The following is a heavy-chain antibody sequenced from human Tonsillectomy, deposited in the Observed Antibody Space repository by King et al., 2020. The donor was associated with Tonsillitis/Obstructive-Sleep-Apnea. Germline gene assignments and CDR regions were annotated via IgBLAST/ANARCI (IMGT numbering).Heavy chain of an antibody. Sequence: VQLQESGPGLVKPSQTLSLTCTVSGGSISSGGYYWSWIRQHPGKGLEWSGYIYYSGSTYYNPSLKSRVTISVDTSKNQFSLKLSSVTAADTAVYYCARENFWSGYGGYYFDYWGQGTLVTVSS. CDR3: ARENFWSGYGGYYFDY. J-gene: IGHJ4*02. CDR2: IYYSGST. V-gene: IGHV4-31*03. D-gene: IGHD3-3*01. CDR1: GGSISSGGYY.